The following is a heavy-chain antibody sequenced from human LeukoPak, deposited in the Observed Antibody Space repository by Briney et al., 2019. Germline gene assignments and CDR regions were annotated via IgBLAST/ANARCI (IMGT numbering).Heavy chain of an antibody. CDR3: ARSGSWTLNFDS. V-gene: IGHV4-61*01. J-gene: IGHJ4*02. Sequence: SETLSLTCTVSGGSISSSSYYWTWIRQPPGKGLEWIGYISYIGSTNYSPSLKSRVTISVDTSKNQFSLKVSSVTAADTAVYYCARSGSWTLNFDSWGQGTLVTVSS. CDR2: ISYIGST. CDR1: GGSISSSSYY. D-gene: IGHD6-13*01.